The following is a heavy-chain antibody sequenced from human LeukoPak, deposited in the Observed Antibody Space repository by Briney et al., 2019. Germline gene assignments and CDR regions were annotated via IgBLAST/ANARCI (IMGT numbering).Heavy chain of an antibody. J-gene: IGHJ4*02. D-gene: IGHD3-16*01. CDR3: ARSRTIWGLFDY. V-gene: IGHV4-59*01. CDR2: IYYSGST. CDR1: GGSISSYY. Sequence: SETLSLTCTVSGGSISSYYWSWIRQPPGKGLEWIGYIYYSGSTNYNPSLKSRVTISVDTSKNQFSLKLSSVTAADTAVYYCARSRTIWGLFDYWGQGTLVTVSS.